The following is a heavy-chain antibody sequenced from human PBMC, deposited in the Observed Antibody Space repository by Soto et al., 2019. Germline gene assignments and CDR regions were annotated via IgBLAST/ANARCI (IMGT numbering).Heavy chain of an antibody. V-gene: IGHV4-59*08. J-gene: IGHJ4*02. CDR1: GGSISSYY. CDR3: ARHVWYYGSGSYYTGGIVDY. Sequence: QVQLQESGPGLVKPSETLSLTCTVSGGSISSYYWSWIRQPPGKGLEWIGYIYYSGSTNYNPSLKSRVTISVDTSKNQFSLKLSSVTAADTAVYYCARHVWYYGSGSYYTGGIVDYWGQGTLVTVSS. CDR2: IYYSGST. D-gene: IGHD3-10*01.